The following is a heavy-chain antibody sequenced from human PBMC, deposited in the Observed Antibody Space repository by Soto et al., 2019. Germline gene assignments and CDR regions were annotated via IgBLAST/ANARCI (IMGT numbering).Heavy chain of an antibody. Sequence: QVQLVQSGAEGQKPGSSVKVSCKASGGTFSRHAISWVRQAPGQGLEWMGGIVPIFGTANYAQKFQGRVTITANESTSTAYMELSSLRSEDTAVYYCAERELAYGLDVWGQGTTVTVSS. CDR1: GGTFSRHA. CDR2: IVPIFGTA. CDR3: AERELAYGLDV. V-gene: IGHV1-69*01. J-gene: IGHJ6*02.